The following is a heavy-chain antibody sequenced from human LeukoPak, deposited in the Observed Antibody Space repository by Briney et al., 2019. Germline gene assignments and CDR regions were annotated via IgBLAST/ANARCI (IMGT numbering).Heavy chain of an antibody. V-gene: IGHV4-59*01. Sequence: SLETLSLTCAVYGGSFSGFQWSWIRQSPGKGLEWIGYIYHSGSTKYNPSLKSRVTISVDTSKKQFSLKLSSVTAADTAVYYCARDGYGGVDYWGQGTLVTVSS. CDR3: ARDGYGGVDY. CDR1: GGSFSGFQ. CDR2: IYHSGST. D-gene: IGHD3-10*01. J-gene: IGHJ4*02.